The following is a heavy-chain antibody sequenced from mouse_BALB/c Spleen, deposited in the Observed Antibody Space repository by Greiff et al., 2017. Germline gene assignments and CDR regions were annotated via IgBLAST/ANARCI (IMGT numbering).Heavy chain of an antibody. V-gene: IGHV1-87*01. Sequence: QVQLQQSGAELARPGASVKLSCKASGYTFTSYWMQWVKQRPGQGLEWIGAIYPGDGDTRYTQKFKGKATLTADKSSSTAYMQLSSLASEDSAVYYCARRDYGYDGTYWGQGTTLTVSS. D-gene: IGHD2-2*01. CDR2: IYPGDGDT. CDR3: ARRDYGYDGTY. J-gene: IGHJ2*01. CDR1: GYTFTSYW.